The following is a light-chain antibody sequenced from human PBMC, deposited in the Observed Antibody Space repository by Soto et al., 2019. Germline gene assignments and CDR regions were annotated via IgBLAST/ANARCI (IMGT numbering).Light chain of an antibody. CDR3: QSYDSSLSGYVV. CDR2: GNS. J-gene: IGLJ2*01. Sequence: QCVLTQPPSVSGAPGQRVTISCTGSSGDIGAGYDVHWYQQLPGTAPKLLIYGNSNRPSGVPDRFSGSKSGTSASLAITGLQAEDEADYYCQSYDSSLSGYVVFGGGTKLTVL. V-gene: IGLV1-40*01. CDR1: SGDIGAGYD.